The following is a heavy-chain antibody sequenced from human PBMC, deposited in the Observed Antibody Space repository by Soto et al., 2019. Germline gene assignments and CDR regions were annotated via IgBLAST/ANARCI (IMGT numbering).Heavy chain of an antibody. J-gene: IGHJ6*02. CDR2: IHPGDLDT. V-gene: IGHV5-51*01. CDR1: GYRFTNYW. CDR3: ARQVIPPRPPGMDV. Sequence: PGESLKISCKGYGYRFTNYWIAWVRQMPGKGLEWMGIIHPGDLDTRYSPSFQGLITISADTSISTAYLHWSSLKAADTAIYYCARQVIPPRPPGMDVWGQGTTVTVSS. D-gene: IGHD3-16*02.